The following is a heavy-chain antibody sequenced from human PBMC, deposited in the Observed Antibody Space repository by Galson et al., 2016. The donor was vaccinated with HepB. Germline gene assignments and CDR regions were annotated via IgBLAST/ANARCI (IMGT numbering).Heavy chain of an antibody. D-gene: IGHD6-13*01. V-gene: IGHV1-69-2*01. CDR2: VDPDDGET. J-gene: IGHJ5*02. CDR1: GYTFSDSC. Sequence: VRVSCEVSGYTFSDSCMHWVQQAPGKGLEWLGLVDPDDGETIYAEKVKGRVTMTRDTSTSTVYMELSSLRSEDTAVYYCATGYVNTWYVDPGGQGTLVTVSS. CDR3: ATGYVNTWYVDP.